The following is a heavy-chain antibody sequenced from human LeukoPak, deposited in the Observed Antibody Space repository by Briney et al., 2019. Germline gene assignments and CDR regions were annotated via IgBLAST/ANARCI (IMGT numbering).Heavy chain of an antibody. V-gene: IGHV1-2*02. CDR3: AISNPRDGYNYNY. Sequence: EASVKVSCKASGYTFTGYYMHWVRQAPGQGLEWMGWINPNSGGTNYAQKFQGRVTMTRDTSNSTAYMELSRLRSDDTAVYYCAISNPRDGYNYNYWGQGTLVTVSS. D-gene: IGHD5-24*01. CDR2: INPNSGGT. CDR1: GYTFTGYY. J-gene: IGHJ4*02.